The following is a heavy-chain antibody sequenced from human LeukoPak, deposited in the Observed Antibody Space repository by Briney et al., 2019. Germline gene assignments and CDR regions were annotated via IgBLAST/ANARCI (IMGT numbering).Heavy chain of an antibody. J-gene: IGHJ4*02. Sequence: GGSLRLSCAASGFTFSSYGMHWVRQAPGKGLEWVSFIRYDGSNEYYADSVRGRFTISRDNSKNTLYLQMNSLRAEDTAVYFCARVLPYGSSCFEYWGQGTLVTVSS. V-gene: IGHV3-30*02. D-gene: IGHD6-6*01. CDR3: ARVLPYGSSCFEY. CDR2: IRYDGSNE. CDR1: GFTFSSYG.